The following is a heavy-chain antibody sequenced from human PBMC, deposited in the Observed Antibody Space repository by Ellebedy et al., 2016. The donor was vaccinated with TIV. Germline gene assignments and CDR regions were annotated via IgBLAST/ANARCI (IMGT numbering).Heavy chain of an antibody. CDR2: IKQGGSEK. V-gene: IGHV3-7*03. D-gene: IGHD3-10*01. Sequence: GESLKISCAASGFTFTNYWMSWVRQAPGKGLEWVATIKQGGSEKYYVDSVKGQFTISRDNAKNSLYLQMNSLRAEDTAVYYCARLDAIIDVKSLDYWGQGTLVTVSS. CDR1: GFTFTNYW. CDR3: ARLDAIIDVKSLDY. J-gene: IGHJ4*02.